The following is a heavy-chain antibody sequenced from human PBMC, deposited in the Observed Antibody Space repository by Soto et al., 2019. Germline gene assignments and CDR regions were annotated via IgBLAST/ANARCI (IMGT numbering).Heavy chain of an antibody. CDR2: IIPIFGTA. V-gene: IGHV1-69*13. J-gene: IGHJ5*02. CDR3: ARAGNYYDSSDPYNWFDP. Sequence: AASVKVSCKASGGTFSSYAISWVRQAPGQGLEWMGEIIPIFGTANYAQKFQGRVTITADESTSTAYMELSSLRSEDTALYYCARAGNYYDSSDPYNWFDPWGQGTLVTVSS. D-gene: IGHD3-22*01. CDR1: GGTFSSYA.